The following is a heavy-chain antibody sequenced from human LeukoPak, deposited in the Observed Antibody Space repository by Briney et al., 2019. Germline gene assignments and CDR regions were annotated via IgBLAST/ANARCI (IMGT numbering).Heavy chain of an antibody. CDR3: VTSSGTYGYDAFDI. Sequence: GESLKISCKTSGYSFVGHWIVWVRQMPGKGLEWLGIIYPGDSDTRYSPSFQGQVTISADKSISTAYLQWSSLRASDTAMYYCVTSSGTYGYDAFDIWGQGTMVTVSS. J-gene: IGHJ3*02. D-gene: IGHD1-26*01. V-gene: IGHV5-51*01. CDR2: IYPGDSDT. CDR1: GYSFVGHW.